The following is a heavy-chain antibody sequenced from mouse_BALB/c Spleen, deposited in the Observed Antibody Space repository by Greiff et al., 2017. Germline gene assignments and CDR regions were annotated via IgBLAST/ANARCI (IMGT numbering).Heavy chain of an antibody. CDR1: GFTFSSSD. D-gene: IGHD4-1*01. CDR2: IYAGTGGT. CDR3: TSELTGKPWFAY. J-gene: IGHJ3*01. Sequence: QVQLQQSGAELVKPGASVKLSCKTSGFTFSSSDISWVQQKPGQSLEWIAWIYAGTGGTGYNQKFKGKAQLTVDTSSSTAYMQCSSLTTEDSAIYCGTSELTGKPWFAYWGQGTLVTVSA. V-gene: IGHV1-84*02.